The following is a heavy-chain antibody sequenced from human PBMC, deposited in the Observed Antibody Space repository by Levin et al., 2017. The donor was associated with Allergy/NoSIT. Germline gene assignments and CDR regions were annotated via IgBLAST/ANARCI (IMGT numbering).Heavy chain of an antibody. CDR1: GFTFSSYA. J-gene: IGHJ4*02. CDR2: ISYDGSNK. Sequence: GGSLRLSCAASGFTFSSYAMHWVRQAPGKGLEWVAVISYDGSNKYYADSVKGRFTISRDNSKNTLYLQMHSLRAEDTAIYSCAREDSSGYYSRFDYWGQGPLVTVSS. V-gene: IGHV3-30-3*01. CDR3: AREDSSGYYSRFDY. D-gene: IGHD3-22*01.